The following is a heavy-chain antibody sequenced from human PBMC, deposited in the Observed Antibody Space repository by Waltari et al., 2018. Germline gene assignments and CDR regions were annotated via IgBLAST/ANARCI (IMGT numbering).Heavy chain of an antibody. V-gene: IGHV4-59*08. CDR1: GGSISSYY. CDR2: IYYSGST. CDR3: ARQADSSGWPHYFDY. D-gene: IGHD6-19*01. Sequence: QVQLQESGPGLVKPSETLSLTCTVSGGSISSYYWSWIRQPPGKGLEWIGYIYYSGSTNYNPSLKSRVTISVDTSKNQFSLKLSSVTAADTAVYYCARQADSSGWPHYFDYWGQGTLVTVSS. J-gene: IGHJ4*02.